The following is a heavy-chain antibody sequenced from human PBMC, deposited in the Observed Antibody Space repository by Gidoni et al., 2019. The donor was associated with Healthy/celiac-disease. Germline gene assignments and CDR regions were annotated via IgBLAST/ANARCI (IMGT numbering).Heavy chain of an antibody. D-gene: IGHD3-22*01. V-gene: IGHV1-69*01. Sequence: QVQLVQSGAEVKKPGSSVKVSCKASGGTFSSYAISWVRQAPGPGLEWMGGIIPIFGTANYAQKFQGRVTITADESTSTAYMELSSLRSEDTAVYYCARDLAPWERSGWALGYWGQGTLVTVSS. CDR1: GGTFSSYA. CDR2: IIPIFGTA. J-gene: IGHJ4*02. CDR3: ARDLAPWERSGWALGY.